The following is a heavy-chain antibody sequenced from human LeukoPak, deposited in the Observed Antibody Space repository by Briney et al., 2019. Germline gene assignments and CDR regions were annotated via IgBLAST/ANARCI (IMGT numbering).Heavy chain of an antibody. D-gene: IGHD6-6*01. CDR2: IYHSGST. Sequence: SETLSLTCAVSGGSISSGGYSWSWIRQPPGKGLEWIGYIYHSGSTYYNPSLKSRVTISVDRSKNQFSLKLSSVTAADTAVYYCAKERSSWAFDIWGQGTMLTVSS. CDR1: GGSISSGGYS. J-gene: IGHJ3*02. V-gene: IGHV4-30-2*01. CDR3: AKERSSWAFDI.